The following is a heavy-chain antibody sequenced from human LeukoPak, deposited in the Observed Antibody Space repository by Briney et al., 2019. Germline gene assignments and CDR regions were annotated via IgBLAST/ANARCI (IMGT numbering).Heavy chain of an antibody. CDR1: GVSISRYY. CDR2: VYTSGST. Sequence: SSETLSLTCTVSGVSISRYYWSWLRQPAPKGREGIGRVYTSGSTHFNPSLKSRVTMSVDTSKNQFSLKLSSVTAADTAVYYCARDGYYYGSGSYPFDPWGQGTLVTASS. D-gene: IGHD3-10*01. CDR3: ARDGYYYGSGSYPFDP. J-gene: IGHJ5*02. V-gene: IGHV4-4*07.